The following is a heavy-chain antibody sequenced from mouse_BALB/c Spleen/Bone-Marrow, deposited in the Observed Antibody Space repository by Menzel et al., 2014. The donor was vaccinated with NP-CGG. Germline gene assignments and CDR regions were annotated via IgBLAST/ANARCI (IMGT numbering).Heavy chain of an antibody. V-gene: IGHV1-82*01. CDR3: ARSDGYRDMDY. CDR1: GYAFSSSW. Sequence: VQLQQSGPELVKPGASVKISCKASGYAFSSSWMNWVKQRPGQGLEWIGRIYPGDGDTKYNGKFKGKAILTADKSSSTAYMQLSSLTSLDSAVYFCARSDGYRDMDYWGQGTSVTVSS. CDR2: IYPGDGDT. D-gene: IGHD2-3*01. J-gene: IGHJ4*01.